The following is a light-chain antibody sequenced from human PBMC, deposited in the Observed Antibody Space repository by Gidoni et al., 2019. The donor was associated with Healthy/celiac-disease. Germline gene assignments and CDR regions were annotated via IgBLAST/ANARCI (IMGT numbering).Light chain of an antibody. CDR3: QQSYSTPLT. J-gene: IGKJ4*01. Sequence: DIQLTQSPSSLSASLGDRVTITCRASQSISSYLNWYQQKPGKAPKLLIYAASSLQSGVPSRCSSSGSGADFHLTISSRQPEDFATYYCQQSYSTPLTFXGXTKVEIK. CDR1: QSISSY. CDR2: AAS. V-gene: IGKV1-39*01.